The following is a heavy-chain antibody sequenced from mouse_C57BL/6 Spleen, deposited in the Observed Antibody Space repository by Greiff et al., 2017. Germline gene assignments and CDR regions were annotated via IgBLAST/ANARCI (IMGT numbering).Heavy chain of an antibody. Sequence: DVHLVESGGGLVKPGGSLKLSCAASGFTFSSYAMSWVRQTPEKRLEWVATISDGGSYTYYPDNVKGRFTISRDNAKNNLYLQMSHLKSEDTAMYYCARATMVTTTGYYFDYWGQGTTLTVSS. J-gene: IGHJ2*01. V-gene: IGHV5-4*01. CDR3: ARATMVTTTGYYFDY. CDR2: ISDGGSYT. CDR1: GFTFSSYA. D-gene: IGHD2-2*01.